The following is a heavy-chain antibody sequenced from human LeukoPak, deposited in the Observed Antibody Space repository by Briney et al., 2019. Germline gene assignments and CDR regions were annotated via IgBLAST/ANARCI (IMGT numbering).Heavy chain of an antibody. CDR3: ASPTYSSSWYNSFDY. J-gene: IGHJ4*02. D-gene: IGHD6-13*01. V-gene: IGHV3-11*04. CDR1: GFTFSDYY. CDR2: ISSSGSTI. Sequence: PGGSLRLSCAASGFTFSDYYMSWIRQAPGKGLEWVSYISSSGSTIYYADTVKGRFTISRDNAKNSLYLQMNSLRAEDTAVYYCASPTYSSSWYNSFDYWGQGTLVTVSS.